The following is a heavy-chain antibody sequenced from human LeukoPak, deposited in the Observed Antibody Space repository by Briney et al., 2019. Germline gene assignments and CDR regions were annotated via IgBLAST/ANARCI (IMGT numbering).Heavy chain of an antibody. J-gene: IGHJ4*02. D-gene: IGHD1-1*01. CDR1: GGSVRDYY. Sequence: SETLSLTCTISGGSVRDYYWGWIRQSPGKGLEWIGYIYSTGGTTNNPSLKSRVTISSPTSTNQPPWKWYSMTAAHTTVYWFAARKLANDYWGQRTLVTVSS. CDR3: AARKLANDY. V-gene: IGHV4-59*02. CDR2: IYSTGGT.